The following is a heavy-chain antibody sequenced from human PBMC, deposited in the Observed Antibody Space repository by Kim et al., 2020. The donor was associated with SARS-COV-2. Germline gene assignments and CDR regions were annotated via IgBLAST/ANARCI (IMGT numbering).Heavy chain of an antibody. Sequence: SETLSLTCAVSGGFVRSGSTSWGWVRQPPGKELEWIGTFHFSGSAYYNPSLQSRVTVSVDTSKNHFSLKLTSVTTADTAIYYCARQPTGYPNWFDTWGRGTLVTVSS. J-gene: IGHJ5*02. D-gene: IGHD3-9*01. CDR3: ARQPTGYPNWFDT. CDR2: FHFSGSA. CDR1: GGFVRSGSTS. V-gene: IGHV4-39*01.